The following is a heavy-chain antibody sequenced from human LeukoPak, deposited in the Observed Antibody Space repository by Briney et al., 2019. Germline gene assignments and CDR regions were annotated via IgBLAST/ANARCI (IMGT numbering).Heavy chain of an antibody. D-gene: IGHD6-13*01. V-gene: IGHV1-46*01. Sequence: GASVKVSCKASGYTFTSYYMHWVRQAPGQGLEWMGIINPSVGTTSYAQKFQGRVTMTRDTSTSTAYMELSSLRSEDTAVYYCARSLIAAAGKTRNYYYYGMDVWGQGTTVTVSS. CDR1: GYTFTSYY. CDR3: ARSLIAAAGKTRNYYYYGMDV. J-gene: IGHJ6*02. CDR2: INPSVGTT.